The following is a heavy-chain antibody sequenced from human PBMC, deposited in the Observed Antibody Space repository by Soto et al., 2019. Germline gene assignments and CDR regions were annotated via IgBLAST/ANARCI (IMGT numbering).Heavy chain of an antibody. CDR1: GGSFSGYY. J-gene: IGHJ5*02. CDR3: ARGFRGYCSGGSCYSAGWFDP. D-gene: IGHD2-15*01. Sequence: QVQLQQWGAGLLKPSETLSLTCAVYGGSFSGYYWSWIRQPPGKGLEWIGEINHSGSTNYNPSLTSRVTISVDTSKNQFSLKLSSVTAADTAVYYCARGFRGYCSGGSCYSAGWFDPWGQGTLVTVSS. V-gene: IGHV4-34*01. CDR2: INHSGST.